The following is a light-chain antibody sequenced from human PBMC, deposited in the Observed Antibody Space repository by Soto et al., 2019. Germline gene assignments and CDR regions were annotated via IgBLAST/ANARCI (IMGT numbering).Light chain of an antibody. J-gene: IGKJ3*01. V-gene: IGKV3-11*01. CDR2: DAS. CDR3: QHPNNWPPT. Sequence: EIVLTQSPATLSLSPGERATLSCRASQSIRSFLAWYQQKPGQAPRLLIYDASYRDTGTPARFSGSVSGIDFTLTISSLEPEDFAVYYCQHPNNWPPTFGPGTKVDIK. CDR1: QSIRSF.